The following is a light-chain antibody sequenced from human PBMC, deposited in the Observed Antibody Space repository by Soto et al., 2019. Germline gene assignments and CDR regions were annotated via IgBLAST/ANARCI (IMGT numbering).Light chain of an antibody. Sequence: DIVLTQSPATLSLSPGERATLSCRASQSVYTFLAWYQQKPGQAPRLLIYDASNRATGIPARFSGSGSGTDLTLTISSLEAEDSAVYYCQQRRTWPWTFGQGTKLEIK. V-gene: IGKV3-11*01. CDR3: QQRRTWPWT. CDR2: DAS. J-gene: IGKJ1*01. CDR1: QSVYTF.